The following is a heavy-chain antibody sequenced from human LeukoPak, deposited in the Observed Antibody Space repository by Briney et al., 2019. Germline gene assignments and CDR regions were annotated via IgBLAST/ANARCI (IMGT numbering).Heavy chain of an antibody. Sequence: GASVKVSCKASGYTFNGHYMHWVRQAPGQGLEWMGWINPNSGGTNYAQKFQGRVTMTRDTSISTAYMELSRLRSDDTAVYYCARNRLGEWYDAFDIWGQGTMVTVSS. CDR1: GYTFNGHY. CDR3: ARNRLGEWYDAFDI. J-gene: IGHJ3*02. D-gene: IGHD3-3*01. V-gene: IGHV1-2*02. CDR2: INPNSGGT.